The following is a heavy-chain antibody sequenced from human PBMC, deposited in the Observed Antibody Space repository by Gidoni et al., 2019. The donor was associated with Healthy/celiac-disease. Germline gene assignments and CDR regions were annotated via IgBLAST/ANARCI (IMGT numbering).Heavy chain of an antibody. Sequence: QVQLVQSGAEVKKPGASVKVSCKVSGYTLHELSMPWGRQAPGKGLEWMGGFDPEDGETIYAQKFQGRVTMTEDTSTDTAYMELSSLRSEDTAVYYCATRSRRGEWLSIDYGMDVWGQGTTVTVAS. D-gene: IGHD3-3*01. V-gene: IGHV1-24*01. J-gene: IGHJ6*02. CDR3: ATRSRRGEWLSIDYGMDV. CDR1: GYTLHELS. CDR2: FDPEDGET.